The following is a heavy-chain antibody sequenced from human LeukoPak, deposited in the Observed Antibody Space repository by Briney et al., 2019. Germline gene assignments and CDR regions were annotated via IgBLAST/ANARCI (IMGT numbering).Heavy chain of an antibody. V-gene: IGHV1-69*05. CDR1: GGTFSSYA. CDR2: IIPIFGTA. D-gene: IGHD2-21*02. CDR3: ARAHVVTARSSGFDY. Sequence: ASVEVSCKASGGTFSSYAISWVRQAPGQGLEWMGGIIPIFGTANYAQKFQGRVTITTDESTSTAYMELSSLRSEDTAVYYCARAHVVTARSSGFDYWGQGTLVTVSS. J-gene: IGHJ4*02.